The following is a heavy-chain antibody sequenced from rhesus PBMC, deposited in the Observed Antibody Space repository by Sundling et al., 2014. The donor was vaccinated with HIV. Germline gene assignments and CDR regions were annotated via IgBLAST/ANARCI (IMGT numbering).Heavy chain of an antibody. CDR2: IHGRGTST. CDR1: GDSISDNYY. Sequence: QVQLQESGPGLVKPSETLSLTCAVSGDSISDNYYWNWIRQPPGKGLEWIGYIHGRGTSTNYNPSLKSRVTLSVDTSKNHLSLKLSSVTAADTAVYYCARTGPWTGFYSFDYWGQGVLVTVSS. D-gene: IGHD3-3*01. V-gene: IGHV4-106*01. CDR3: ARTGPWTGFYSFDY. J-gene: IGHJ4*01.